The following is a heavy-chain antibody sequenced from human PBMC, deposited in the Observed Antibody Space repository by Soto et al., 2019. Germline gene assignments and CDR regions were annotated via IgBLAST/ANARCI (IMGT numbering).Heavy chain of an antibody. CDR3: ARQRGNYFDY. J-gene: IGHJ4*02. D-gene: IGHD3-10*01. Sequence: SETLSFTCTVSGDSISTFYWSWIRQPPGKGLEWIGYIYYTGSTNYNPSLKSRVTMSVDTSKKQFSLKLTSVTAADTAVYYCARQRGNYFDYWGQGSLVTVSS. CDR2: IYYTGST. CDR1: GDSISTFY. V-gene: IGHV4-59*01.